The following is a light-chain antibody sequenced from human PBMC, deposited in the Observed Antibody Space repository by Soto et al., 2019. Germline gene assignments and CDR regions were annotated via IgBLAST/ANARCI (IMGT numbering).Light chain of an antibody. V-gene: IGKV3-20*01. J-gene: IGKJ5*01. Sequence: DIVLTQSPGTLSLSPGERATLSCRASQSVSSTYLAWYQQTPGQAPRLLIYRTSTRATGIPDRFSGSGSGTDCTLTISRLEPEDFAVYYCQQFGSSPFTLGQGTRLEIK. CDR3: QQFGSSPFT. CDR2: RTS. CDR1: QSVSSTY.